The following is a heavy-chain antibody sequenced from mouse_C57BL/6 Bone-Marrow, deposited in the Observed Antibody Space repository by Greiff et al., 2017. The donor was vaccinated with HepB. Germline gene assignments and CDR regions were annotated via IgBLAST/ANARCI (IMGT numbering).Heavy chain of an antibody. Sequence: EVKLQESGGGLVKPGGSLKLSCAASGFTFSDYGMHWVRQAPEKGLEWVAYISSGSSTIYYADTVKGRFTISRDNAKNTLFLQMSHLKSEDTAMYYCARGDYGNYLAWFAYWGQGTLVTVSA. CDR2: ISSGSSTI. V-gene: IGHV5-17*03. CDR1: GFTFSDYG. D-gene: IGHD2-1*01. CDR3: ARGDYGNYLAWFAY. J-gene: IGHJ3*01.